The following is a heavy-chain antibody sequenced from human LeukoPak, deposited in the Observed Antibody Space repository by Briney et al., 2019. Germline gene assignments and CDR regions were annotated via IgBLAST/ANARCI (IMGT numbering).Heavy chain of an antibody. CDR1: GFSFSDYY. D-gene: IGHD3-10*01. Sequence: GGSLRLSCVASGFSFSDYYMSWIRQAPGKGLEWVSYIGSSDSTTRYADSVKGRFTISRDNAKNSLYLQMNSLRAEDAAVYYCARDLYGSGSYSHFDYWGQGALVTVSS. J-gene: IGHJ4*02. V-gene: IGHV3-11*01. CDR2: IGSSDSTT. CDR3: ARDLYGSGSYSHFDY.